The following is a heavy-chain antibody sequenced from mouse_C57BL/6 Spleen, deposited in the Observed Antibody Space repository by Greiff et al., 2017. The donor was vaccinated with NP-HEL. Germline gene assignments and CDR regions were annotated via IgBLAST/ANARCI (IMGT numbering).Heavy chain of an antibody. CDR2: INPNNGGT. CDR1: GYTFTDYY. CDR3: ASYYGVDY. J-gene: IGHJ2*01. V-gene: IGHV1-26*01. Sequence: EVQLQQSGPELVKPGASVKISCKASGYTFTDYYMNWVKQSHGKSLEWIGDINPNNGGTSYNQKFKGKATLTVDKSSSTAYMELRSLTSEDSAVYYCASYYGVDYWGQGTTLTVSS. D-gene: IGHD1-1*01.